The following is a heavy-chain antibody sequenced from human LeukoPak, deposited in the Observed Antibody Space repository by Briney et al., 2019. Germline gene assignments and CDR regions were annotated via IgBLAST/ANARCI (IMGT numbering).Heavy chain of an antibody. D-gene: IGHD1-26*01. Sequence: SETLSLTCTVSGDSISSSDYYWGWIRQPPGKGLGWIGTVSYSGSTYYNPSLQSRVTISVDTSKNQFSLELSSVTAADTAVYYCARGSRRLADFHYWGQGTLVTVSS. CDR1: GDSISSSDYY. CDR2: VSYSGST. J-gene: IGHJ4*02. V-gene: IGHV4-39*01. CDR3: ARGSRRLADFHY.